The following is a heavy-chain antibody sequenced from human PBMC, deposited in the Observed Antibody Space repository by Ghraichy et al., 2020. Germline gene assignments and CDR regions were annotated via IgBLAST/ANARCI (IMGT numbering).Heavy chain of an antibody. J-gene: IGHJ6*02. CDR1: GGSISSYY. CDR3: ARVLNRPRLVDTAMVKGFYGMDV. V-gene: IGHV4-59*01. D-gene: IGHD5-18*01. Sequence: SETLSLTCTVSGGSISSYYWSWIRQPPGKGLEWIGYIYYSGSTNYNPSLKSRVTISVDTSKNQFSLKLSSVTAADTAVYYCARVLNRPRLVDTAMVKGFYGMDVWGQGTTVTVSS. CDR2: IYYSGST.